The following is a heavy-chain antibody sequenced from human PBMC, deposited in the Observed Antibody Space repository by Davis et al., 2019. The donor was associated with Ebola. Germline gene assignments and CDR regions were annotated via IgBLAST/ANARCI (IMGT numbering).Heavy chain of an antibody. CDR3: ARSSMVRASGGMDV. CDR1: GYSFTSYW. Sequence: GGSLRLSCKGSGYSFTSYWIGWVRQMPGKGLEWMGIIYPGDSDTRYSPSFQGQVTISADKSISTAYLQWGSLKASDTAMYYCARSSMVRASGGMDVWGKGTTVTVSS. D-gene: IGHD3-10*01. V-gene: IGHV5-51*01. CDR2: IYPGDSDT. J-gene: IGHJ6*04.